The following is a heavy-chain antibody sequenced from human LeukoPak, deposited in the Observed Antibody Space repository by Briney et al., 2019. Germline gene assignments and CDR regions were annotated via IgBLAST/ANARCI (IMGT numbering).Heavy chain of an antibody. Sequence: GGSLRLSCAASGFTFSSYGMHWVRQAPGKGLEWVAVISYDGSNKYYADSVKGRFTISRDNSKNTLYLQMNSLRAEDTAVYYCARDLPSDYYDSSGYPIGYYGMDVWGQGTTVTVSS. D-gene: IGHD3-22*01. J-gene: IGHJ6*02. CDR1: GFTFSSYG. V-gene: IGHV3-30*03. CDR2: ISYDGSNK. CDR3: ARDLPSDYYDSSGYPIGYYGMDV.